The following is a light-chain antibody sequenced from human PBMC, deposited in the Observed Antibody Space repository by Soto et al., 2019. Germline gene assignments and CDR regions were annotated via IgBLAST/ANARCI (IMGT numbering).Light chain of an antibody. CDR2: HVS. J-gene: IGLJ1*01. V-gene: IGLV2-11*01. CDR3: KSYAGSNTYV. Sequence: QSALTQPRSVSGSPGQSVTISCTGTSSDVGAYNYVSWYQQHPGKAPKLMIYHVSKRPSGVPDRFSGSKSGNTASLTVSGLQAADEADYFCKSYAGSNTYVFGSGTKVTVL. CDR1: SSDVGAYNY.